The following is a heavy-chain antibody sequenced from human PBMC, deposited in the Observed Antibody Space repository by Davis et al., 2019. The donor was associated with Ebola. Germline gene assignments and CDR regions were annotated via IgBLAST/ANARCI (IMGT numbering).Heavy chain of an antibody. CDR2: VYKSGNT. J-gene: IGHJ4*02. V-gene: IGHV4-59*11. CDR1: GATTAIHY. D-gene: IGHD6-19*01. Sequence: PSETLSLTCTVSGATTAIHYYSWVRQSPGKGLEWIGYVYKSGNTYYNPSLKSRVSISVDTSKNQFSLKLSSVTAADTAVYYCARDAMAVAGLDSWGQGTLVTVSS. CDR3: ARDAMAVAGLDS.